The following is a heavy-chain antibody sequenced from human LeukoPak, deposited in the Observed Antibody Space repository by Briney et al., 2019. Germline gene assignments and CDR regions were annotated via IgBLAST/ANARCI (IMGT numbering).Heavy chain of an antibody. CDR1: GYSFNTYW. D-gene: IGHD2-2*01. CDR2: SHPGDSDT. CDR3: ARRQGCSSTSCPPDS. J-gene: IGHJ5*02. Sequence: PLESLKISCRGSGYSFNTYWIGWVRQKPGKGLEWMGISHPGDSDTRYSPSFQGQVTMSADKSINTAYLQWTSLKASDTAMYYCARRQGCSSTSCPPDSWGQGTLVTVSS. V-gene: IGHV5-51*01.